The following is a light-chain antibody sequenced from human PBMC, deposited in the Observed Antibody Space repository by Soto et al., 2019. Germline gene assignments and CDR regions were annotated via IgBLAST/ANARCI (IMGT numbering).Light chain of an antibody. CDR1: SSNIGAGYD. Sequence: QTVVTQPPSVSGAPGQTVTISCTGSSSNIGAGYDVHWYQQLPGTAPKLLIYGNSNRPSGVPDRFSGSKSGTSASLAITGLQAEDEADYYCQSYDSSLSALVVFGGGTKLTVL. CDR2: GNS. V-gene: IGLV1-40*01. J-gene: IGLJ2*01. CDR3: QSYDSSLSALVV.